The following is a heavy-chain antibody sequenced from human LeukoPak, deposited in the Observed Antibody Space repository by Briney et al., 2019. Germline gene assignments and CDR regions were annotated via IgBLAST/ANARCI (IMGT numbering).Heavy chain of an antibody. CDR3: AKDLQYDFWSGYLDNSVDP. CDR2: ISGSGGST. Sequence: GGSLRLSCAASGFTFISYAMSWVRQAPGKGLEWVSAISGSGGSTYYADSVKGRFTISRDNSKNTLYLQMNSLRAEDTAVYYCAKDLQYDFWSGYLDNSVDPWGQGTLVTVSS. J-gene: IGHJ5*02. D-gene: IGHD3-3*01. V-gene: IGHV3-23*01. CDR1: GFTFISYA.